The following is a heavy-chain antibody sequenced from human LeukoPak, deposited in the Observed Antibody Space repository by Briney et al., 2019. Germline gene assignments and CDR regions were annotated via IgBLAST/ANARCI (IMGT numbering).Heavy chain of an antibody. CDR3: ARHPELYFFDY. J-gene: IGHJ4*02. CDR2: ISYSGST. Sequence: SETLSLTCTVSGASISSYYRSWIRQPPGKGLEWIGYISYSGSTNYNPSLKSRVTISADTSKNQVSLTLSSVTAADTAVYYCARHPELYFFDYWGQGTLVTVSS. CDR1: GASISSYY. D-gene: IGHD3-10*01. V-gene: IGHV4-59*08.